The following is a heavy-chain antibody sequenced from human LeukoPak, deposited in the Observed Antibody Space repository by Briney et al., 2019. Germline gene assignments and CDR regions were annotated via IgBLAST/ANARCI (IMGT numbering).Heavy chain of an antibody. J-gene: IGHJ3*02. V-gene: IGHV1-18*01. Sequence: ASVKVSCKASGYTFTSYGISWVRQAPGQGLEWMGWISAYNGNTNYAQKLQGRVTMTTDTSTSTAYMELRSLRSDDTAVYYCARRRSFSSSFYEGEAFDIWGQGTVVIVSS. CDR2: ISAYNGNT. CDR3: ARRRSFSSSFYEGEAFDI. CDR1: GYTFTSYG. D-gene: IGHD6-13*01.